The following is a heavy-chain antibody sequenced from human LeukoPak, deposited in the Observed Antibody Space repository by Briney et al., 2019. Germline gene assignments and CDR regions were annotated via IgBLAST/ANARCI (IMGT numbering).Heavy chain of an antibody. Sequence: GGSLSLSCAASRFTFSTYAITWVRQGPGKGLEWVSAIRPDGDITYYANSVRGRFTISRDNSKDTVYLQINGLRVENTAVYYCAREQSGTRGWYTVDYWGQGTLVTVSS. CDR1: RFTFSTYA. CDR3: AREQSGTRGWYTVDY. V-gene: IGHV3-23*01. D-gene: IGHD6-19*01. CDR2: IRPDGDIT. J-gene: IGHJ4*02.